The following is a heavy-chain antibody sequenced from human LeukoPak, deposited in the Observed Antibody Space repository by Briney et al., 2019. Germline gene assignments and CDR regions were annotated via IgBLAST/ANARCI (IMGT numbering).Heavy chain of an antibody. J-gene: IGHJ4*02. CDR2: INPSGGST. V-gene: IGHV1-46*01. Sequence: ASVKVSCKASGGTFSSYAISWVRQAPGQGLEWMGIINPSGGSTSYAQKFQGRVTMTRDMSTSTVYMELSSLRSEDTAVYYCARDKTSVVSDYWGQGTLVTVSS. D-gene: IGHD4-23*01. CDR3: ARDKTSVVSDY. CDR1: GGTFSSYA.